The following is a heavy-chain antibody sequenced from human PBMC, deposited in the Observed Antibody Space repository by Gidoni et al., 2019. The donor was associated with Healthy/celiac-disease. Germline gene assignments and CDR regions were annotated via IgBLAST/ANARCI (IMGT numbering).Heavy chain of an antibody. V-gene: IGHV3-30-3*01. J-gene: IGHJ6*02. CDR2: ISYDGSNK. CDR1: GFTFSSYA. D-gene: IGHD5-12*01. Sequence: QVQLVESGGGVVQPGRSLRLSCAASGFTFSSYAMHWVRQAPGKGLEWVAVISYDGSNKYYADSVKGRFTISRDNSKNTLYLQMNSLRAEDTAVYYCARDRDSGYLRGMDVWGQGTTVTVSS. CDR3: ARDRDSGYLRGMDV.